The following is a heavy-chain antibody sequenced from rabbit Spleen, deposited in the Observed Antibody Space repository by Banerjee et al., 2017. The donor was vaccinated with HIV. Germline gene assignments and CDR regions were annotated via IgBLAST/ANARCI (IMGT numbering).Heavy chain of an antibody. J-gene: IGHJ6*01. Sequence: QSLEESGGDLVKPGASLTLTCTASGFSFSGSHYMCWVRQAPGKGLEWIGIIYPVTETTYYANWVNGRFTISSDNAQNTVDLQMNSLTAADTATYFCAREDVGGSVSLWGPGTLVTVS. CDR3: AREDVGGSVSL. V-gene: IGHV1S40*01. CDR2: IYPVTETT. D-gene: IGHD1-1*01. CDR1: GFSFSGSHY.